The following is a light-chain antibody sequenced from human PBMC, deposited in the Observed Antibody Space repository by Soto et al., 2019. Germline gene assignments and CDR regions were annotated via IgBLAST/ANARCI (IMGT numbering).Light chain of an antibody. Sequence: EIVLTQSPGTLSLSPGERATLTCRASQSVTSNFLAWYQQKPRQAPRLFMFGASSRATGIPDRFSGSGSGSDFTLTISRLEPEDFALYYCHQYGSSPLTFGPGTKVDIK. CDR2: GAS. CDR3: HQYGSSPLT. J-gene: IGKJ3*01. V-gene: IGKV3-20*01. CDR1: QSVTSNF.